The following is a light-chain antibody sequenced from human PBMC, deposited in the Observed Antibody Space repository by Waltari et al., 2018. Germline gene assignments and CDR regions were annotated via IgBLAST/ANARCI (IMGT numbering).Light chain of an antibody. CDR2: DVT. Sequence: QSALTQSASVSGSPGQSITIPCTGTSSYVGGYNHVSWYQQHPGKAPKLMIYDVTNRPSGVSNRFSGSKSGNTASLTISGLQAEDEADYYCSSYTSSSALVFGGGTKLTVL. CDR1: SSYVGGYNH. V-gene: IGLV2-14*03. J-gene: IGLJ2*01. CDR3: SSYTSSSALV.